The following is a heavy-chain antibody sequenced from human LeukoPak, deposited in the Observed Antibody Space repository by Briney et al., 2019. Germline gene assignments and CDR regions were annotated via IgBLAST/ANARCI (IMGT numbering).Heavy chain of an antibody. V-gene: IGHV3-74*01. CDR3: ARGGDYKNDY. CDR2: INGAGSSI. J-gene: IGHJ4*02. D-gene: IGHD4-17*01. CDR1: GFTFSSYW. Sequence: GGSLRLSCAASGFTFSSYWMHWVRQTPGKGLVWVSRINGAGSSIIYADSVKGRVTISRDNAKNTLYLQMNNLRAEDTAVYYCARGGDYKNDYWGQGTLVTVSS.